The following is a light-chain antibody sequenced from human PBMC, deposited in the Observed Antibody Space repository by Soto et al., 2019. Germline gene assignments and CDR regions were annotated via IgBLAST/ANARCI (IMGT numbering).Light chain of an antibody. CDR2: GAS. CDR1: QSISSY. Sequence: DIQMTQSPSSLSASVGDRVTITCRASQSISSYLHWYQLKPGKAPKLLIYGASGLQSGVPSRFSGSGSGTHFTLTISSLQPEDFATYFCQQTYNTPQTFGGGTKVEIK. V-gene: IGKV1-39*01. CDR3: QQTYNTPQT. J-gene: IGKJ4*01.